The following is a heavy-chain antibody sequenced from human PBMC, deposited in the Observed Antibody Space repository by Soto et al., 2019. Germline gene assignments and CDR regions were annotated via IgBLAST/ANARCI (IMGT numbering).Heavy chain of an antibody. D-gene: IGHD3-10*01. V-gene: IGHV3-30*18. CDR1: VFTFSSYG. Sequence: QVQLVESGGGVVQPGRSLRLSCAASVFTFSSYGMHWVRQAPGKGLEWVAVISYDGSNKYYADSVKGRFTISRDNSKNTLYLQMNSLRAEDTAVYYCAKASGGLLWFGTDYWGQGTLVTVSS. CDR2: ISYDGSNK. J-gene: IGHJ4*02. CDR3: AKASGGLLWFGTDY.